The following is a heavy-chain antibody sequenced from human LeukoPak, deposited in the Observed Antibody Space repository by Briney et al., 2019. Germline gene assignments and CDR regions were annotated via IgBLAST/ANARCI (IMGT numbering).Heavy chain of an antibody. D-gene: IGHD6-13*01. J-gene: IGHJ6*02. Sequence: GGSLRLSCAASGFTFSNAWMSWVRQAPGKGLEWVGRIKSKTDGGTTDYAAPVKGRFTISRDDSKNTLYLQMNSLKTEDTAAYYCTGSSSWYYYYGMDVWGQGTTVTVSS. CDR1: GFTFSNAW. CDR3: TGSSSWYYYYGMDV. CDR2: IKSKTDGGTT. V-gene: IGHV3-15*01.